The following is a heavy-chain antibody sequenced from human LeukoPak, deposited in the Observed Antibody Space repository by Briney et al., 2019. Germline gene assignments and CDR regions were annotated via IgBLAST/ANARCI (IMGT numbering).Heavy chain of an antibody. CDR1: GFTFSSFA. CDR3: AKDTPLTTYTSGWSSNSFDY. CDR2: ITGGSGAK. J-gene: IGHJ4*02. V-gene: IGHV3-23*01. Sequence: GGSLRVSCTASGFTFSSFAMSWVRQAPGKGLEWVSTITGGSGAKYYADSVKGRFTISRDNSKDTLYLQMHSLRAEDTAVYFCAKDTPLTTYTSGWSSNSFDYWGQGTLVTVSS. D-gene: IGHD6-19*01.